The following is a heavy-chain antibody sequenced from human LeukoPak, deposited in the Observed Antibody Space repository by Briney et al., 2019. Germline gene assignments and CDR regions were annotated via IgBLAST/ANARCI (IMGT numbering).Heavy chain of an antibody. D-gene: IGHD7-27*01. Sequence: GGSLRLSCAASGFIFSREWMHWVRQAPGKGLEWVSSISDNLSTYYADSVKGRFTISRDNSKNTLFLQMNSLRAEDTAVYYCAKSGVNWFDPWGQGTLVTVSS. V-gene: IGHV3-23*01. J-gene: IGHJ5*02. CDR3: AKSGVNWFDP. CDR2: ISDNLST. CDR1: GFIFSREW.